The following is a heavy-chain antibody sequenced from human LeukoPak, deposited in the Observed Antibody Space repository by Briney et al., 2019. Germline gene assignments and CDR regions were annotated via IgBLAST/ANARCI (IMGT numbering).Heavy chain of an antibody. CDR1: GGSISTYS. J-gene: IGHJ5*02. D-gene: IGHD6-19*01. CDR2: VYYSGST. CDR3: ARAHSSGWPHMFDP. Sequence: NPSETLSLTCTISGGSISTYSWTWIRQPPGKGLEWIGNVYYSGSTNYNPSLKSRVTISIDTSKNQFSLKVSSVTAADTAVYYCARAHSSGWPHMFDPWGQGTLVTLPS. V-gene: IGHV4-59*13.